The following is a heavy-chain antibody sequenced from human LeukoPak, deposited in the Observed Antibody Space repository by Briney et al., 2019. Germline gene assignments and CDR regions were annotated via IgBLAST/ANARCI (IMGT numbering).Heavy chain of an antibody. V-gene: IGHV1-2*02. CDR3: ATGLWFGKYLDV. Sequence: ASVKVSCKASGYTLTGYYMHWVRQAPGQGLEWMGWINPNSGGTNYAQKFQGRVTMTRDTSISTAYMGLSRLRSDDTAVYYCATGLWFGKYLDVWGKGTTVTISS. CDR1: GYTLTGYY. CDR2: INPNSGGT. J-gene: IGHJ6*04. D-gene: IGHD3-10*01.